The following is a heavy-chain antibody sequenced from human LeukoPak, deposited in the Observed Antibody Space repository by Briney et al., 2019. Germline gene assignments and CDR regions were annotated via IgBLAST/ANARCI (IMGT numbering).Heavy chain of an antibody. Sequence: SETLSLTCTVSGGSISSSSYYWGWIRQPPGKGLEWIGSIYYSGSTYYNPSLKSRVTLSVDTSKNQFSLKLSSVTAADTAVYYCAVYYYDSSGYFDYWGQGTLVTVSS. D-gene: IGHD3-22*01. CDR3: AVYYYDSSGYFDY. J-gene: IGHJ4*02. CDR1: GGSISSSSYY. CDR2: IYYSGST. V-gene: IGHV4-39*01.